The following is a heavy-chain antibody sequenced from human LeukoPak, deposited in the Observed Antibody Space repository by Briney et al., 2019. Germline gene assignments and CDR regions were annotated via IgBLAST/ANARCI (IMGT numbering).Heavy chain of an antibody. CDR2: ISGRSDSI. CDR3: AREKWERHRCGVDV. D-gene: IGHD1-26*01. Sequence: PGGSLRLSCAASGFTFSSYTMSWVRQAPGKGLERVSGISGRSDSIYYADSVEGRFTISRDYSKSTVDLQMNSLRAEDTAVYYCAREKWERHRCGVDVWGQGTTVTVSS. CDR1: GFTFSSYT. V-gene: IGHV3-23*01. J-gene: IGHJ6*02.